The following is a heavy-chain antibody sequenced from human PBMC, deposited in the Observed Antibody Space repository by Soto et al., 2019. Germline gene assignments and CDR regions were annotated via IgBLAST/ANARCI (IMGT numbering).Heavy chain of an antibody. CDR2: IYYSGST. Sequence: QLQLQESGPGLVKPSETLSLTCTVSGGSISSSSYYWGWIRQPPGKGLEWIGSIYYSGSTYYNPSLKSRVTISVDTSKHQFALKRSFVTAADTAVYYCARLWYCDFWSGLSYYFDYWGQGTLVTVSS. J-gene: IGHJ4*02. CDR3: ARLWYCDFWSGLSYYFDY. V-gene: IGHV4-39*01. D-gene: IGHD3-3*01. CDR1: GGSISSSSYY.